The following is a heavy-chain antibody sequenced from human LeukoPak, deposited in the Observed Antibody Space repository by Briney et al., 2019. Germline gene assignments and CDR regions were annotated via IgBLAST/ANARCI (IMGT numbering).Heavy chain of an antibody. CDR2: INPNSGGT. V-gene: IGHV1-2*02. D-gene: IGHD6-13*01. Sequence: ASVKVSCKASGYTFTGYYMHWVRQAPGQGLEWMGWINPNSGGTNYAQKFQGRVTMTRDTSISTAYMELSRPRSDDTAVYYCARDLYSSSWYAYYYYYMDVWGKGTTVTVSS. J-gene: IGHJ6*03. CDR1: GYTFTGYY. CDR3: ARDLYSSSWYAYYYYYMDV.